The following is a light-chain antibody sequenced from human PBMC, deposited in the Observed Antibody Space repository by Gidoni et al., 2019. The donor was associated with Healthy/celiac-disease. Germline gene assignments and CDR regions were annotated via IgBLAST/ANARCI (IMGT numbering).Light chain of an antibody. CDR1: QSVCSN. Sequence: EIVLTHSPATLSLSPGERATLSCRASQSVCSNLAWYQQKPGQAPRLLIYDASTRATGIPARFSGSGSGTEFTLTISSLQSEDFAVYYCQQYNNWPPMYTFGQGTKLEIK. CDR3: QQYNNWPPMYT. J-gene: IGKJ2*01. V-gene: IGKV3-15*01. CDR2: DAS.